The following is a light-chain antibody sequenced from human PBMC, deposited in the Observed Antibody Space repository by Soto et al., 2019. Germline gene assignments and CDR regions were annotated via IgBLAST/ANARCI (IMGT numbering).Light chain of an antibody. CDR2: DVS. Sequence: QSALTQPASVSGSPGQSITISCTGTSSDVGGYRFVSWYQQHPGKAPKLIIYDVSNRPSGVSNRFSGSKSGNTASLTISGLQAEDEADYYCSSYTSNSTDVFGTGTQLTVL. J-gene: IGLJ1*01. CDR1: SSDVGGYRF. V-gene: IGLV2-14*03. CDR3: SSYTSNSTDV.